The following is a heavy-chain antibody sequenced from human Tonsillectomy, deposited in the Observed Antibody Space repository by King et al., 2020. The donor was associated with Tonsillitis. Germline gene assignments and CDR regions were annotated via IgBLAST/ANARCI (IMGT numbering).Heavy chain of an antibody. Sequence: VQLVESGGGLVQPGGSLRPSCAASGFTSNTYAMSWVRQAPGKGLEWVSAISGSGGGTYYADSVKGRFTISRDSSKNTLYLQMNSLRAEDTAVYYCAKFALITMVRDLRPSYGMDVWGQGTTVTVSS. CDR1: GFTSNTYA. J-gene: IGHJ6*02. CDR2: ISGSGGGT. D-gene: IGHD3-10*01. V-gene: IGHV3-23*04. CDR3: AKFALITMVRDLRPSYGMDV.